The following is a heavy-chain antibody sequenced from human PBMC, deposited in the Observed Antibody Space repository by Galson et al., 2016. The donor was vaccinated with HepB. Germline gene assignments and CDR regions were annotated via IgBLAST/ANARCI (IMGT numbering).Heavy chain of an antibody. CDR2: ISSSSSYI. D-gene: IGHD3-22*01. Sequence: SLRLSCAASGFTFSTYSMNWVRQAPGKGLEWVSSISSSSSYIYYADPVKGRFTISRDNAKNSLYLQINSLRAEDTAVYYCARALYYDTSTYYYRGSDYSNYYGLDVWGQGTTVTVSS. CDR3: ARALYYDTSTYYYRGSDYSNYYGLDV. CDR1: GFTFSTYS. V-gene: IGHV3-21*01. J-gene: IGHJ6*02.